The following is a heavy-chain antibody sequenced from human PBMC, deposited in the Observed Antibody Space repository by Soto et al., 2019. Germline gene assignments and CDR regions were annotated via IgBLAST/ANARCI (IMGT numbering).Heavy chain of an antibody. Sequence: GGSLRLSCAASGFTFNNAWMSWVRQAPGKGLEWVGRIKSKTDGGTTDYAAPVKGRFTISRDDSKNTLYLQMNSLKTEDTAVYYCTTGYSSGWYYFDYWGQGTLVTVSS. CDR3: TTGYSSGWYYFDY. CDR1: GFTFNNAW. V-gene: IGHV3-15*01. J-gene: IGHJ4*02. D-gene: IGHD6-19*01. CDR2: IKSKTDGGTT.